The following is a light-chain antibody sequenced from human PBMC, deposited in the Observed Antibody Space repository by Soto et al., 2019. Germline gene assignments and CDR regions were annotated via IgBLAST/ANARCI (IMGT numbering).Light chain of an antibody. CDR2: SNN. CDR3: AAWDDSLNAWV. J-gene: IGLJ3*02. Sequence: QPVLTQPPSASGTPGQRVTISCSGSSSNIGSNFVYWYQQLPGTAPKLLIYSNNQRPSGVPDRFSGSKSGTSASLAISGLQSEDEADYYCAAWDDSLNAWVFGGGTKLTVL. V-gene: IGLV1-44*01. CDR1: SSNIGSNF.